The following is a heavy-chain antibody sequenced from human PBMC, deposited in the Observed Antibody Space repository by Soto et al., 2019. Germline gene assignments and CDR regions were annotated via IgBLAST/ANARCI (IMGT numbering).Heavy chain of an antibody. CDR2: IRSKAYGGTT. Sequence: GGSLRLSCTASGFTFGDYAMSWFRQAPGKGLEWVGFIRSKAYGGTTEYTASVKGRFTISRDDSKSIAYLQMNSLKTEDTAVYYCTRMSGYSGYDSNWGQGTLVTVSS. CDR3: TRMSGYSGYDSN. V-gene: IGHV3-49*01. CDR1: GFTFGDYA. D-gene: IGHD5-12*01. J-gene: IGHJ4*02.